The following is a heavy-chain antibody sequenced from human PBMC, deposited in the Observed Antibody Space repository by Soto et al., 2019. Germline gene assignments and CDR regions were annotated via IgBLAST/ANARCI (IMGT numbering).Heavy chain of an antibody. CDR1: GDSIRSYY. D-gene: IGHD5-12*01. CDR2: IYYSGST. Sequence: SETLSLTCTVSGDSIRSYYWTWIRQPPGKGLELIGYIYYSGSTRYNPSLKSRVTISVDMSKNQFSLKLSSVIAADTAVYYCAGAYGGCDKGLDVWGQGTAVTASS. CDR3: AGAYGGCDKGLDV. V-gene: IGHV4-59*01. J-gene: IGHJ6*02.